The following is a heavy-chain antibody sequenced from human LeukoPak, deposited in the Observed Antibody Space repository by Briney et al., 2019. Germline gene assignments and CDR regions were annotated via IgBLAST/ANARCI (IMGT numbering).Heavy chain of an antibody. V-gene: IGHV3-23*01. D-gene: IGHD6-13*01. CDR1: GFTFSSSA. J-gene: IGHJ4*02. CDR2: ISGSGGTT. CDR3: ARSISSSSWDY. Sequence: GGSLRLSCAASGFTFSSSAMSWVRQAPGKGLEWVSGISGSGGTTNYADSVKGRFTISRDNAKNSLYLQMNSLRAEDTAVYYCARSISSSSWDYWGQGTLVTVSS.